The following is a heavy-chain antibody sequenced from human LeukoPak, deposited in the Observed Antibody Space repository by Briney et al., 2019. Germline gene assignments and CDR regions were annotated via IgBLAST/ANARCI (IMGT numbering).Heavy chain of an antibody. D-gene: IGHD5-24*01. CDR3: ARRRDGYFGAFDI. CDR1: GGSISSYY. J-gene: IGHJ3*02. Sequence: SETLSLTCTVSGGSISSYYWSWIRQPPGKGLEWIGYIYYSGSTNYNPSLNSRVTISVDTSKNQFSLKLSSVTAADAAVYYCARRRDGYFGAFDIWGQGTMVTVSS. CDR2: IYYSGST. V-gene: IGHV4-59*08.